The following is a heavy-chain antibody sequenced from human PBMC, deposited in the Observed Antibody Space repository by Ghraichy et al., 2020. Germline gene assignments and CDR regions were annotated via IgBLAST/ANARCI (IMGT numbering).Heavy chain of an antibody. V-gene: IGHV4-39*01. D-gene: IGHD3-16*01. Sequence: SQTLSLTCTVSGGSISSSSYYWGWIRQPPGKGLEWIGSIYYSGSTYYNPSLKSRVTISVDTSKNQFSLKLSSVTAADTAVYYCARHEDGGWKAIGGFDYWGQGTLVTVSS. CDR2: IYYSGST. J-gene: IGHJ4*02. CDR1: GGSISSSSYY. CDR3: ARHEDGGWKAIGGFDY.